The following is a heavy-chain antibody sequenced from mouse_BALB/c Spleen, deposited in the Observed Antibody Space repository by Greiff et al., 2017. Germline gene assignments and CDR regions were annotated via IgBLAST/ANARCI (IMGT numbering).Heavy chain of an antibody. CDR1: GYTFTSYW. V-gene: IGHV1-7*01. CDR2: INPSTGYT. CDR3: ARGRQLGLDAMDY. Sequence: QVHVKQSGAELAKPGASVKMSCKASGYTFTSYWMHWVKQRPGQGLEWIGYINPSTGYTEYNQKFKDKATLTADKSSSTAYMQLSSLTSEDSAVYYCARGRQLGLDAMDYWGQGTSVTVSS. D-gene: IGHD3-2*01. J-gene: IGHJ4*01.